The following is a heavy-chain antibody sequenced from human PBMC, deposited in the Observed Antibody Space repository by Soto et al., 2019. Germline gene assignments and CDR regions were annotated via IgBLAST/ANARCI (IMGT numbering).Heavy chain of an antibody. V-gene: IGHV3-23*04. CDR2: ISGSGGGT. D-gene: IGHD4-17*01. CDR1: KFTFSAYA. CDR3: TRDPNGDHIGAFDF. J-gene: IGHJ3*01. Sequence: EVQVVESGGGLVQPGGSLRLSCATSKFTFSAYAMTWVRQAPGEGLEWVSSISGSGGGTSYADSVKGRVSISRDNSKNTLYLRMNSLRVEDTAVYYCTRDPNGDHIGAFDFWGQGIVVTVSS.